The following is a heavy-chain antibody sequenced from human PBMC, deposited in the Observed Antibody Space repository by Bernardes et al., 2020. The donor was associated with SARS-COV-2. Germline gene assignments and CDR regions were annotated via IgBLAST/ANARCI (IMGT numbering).Heavy chain of an antibody. J-gene: IGHJ3*02. CDR1: GFTFSSYG. Sequence: GGSLRLSCAASGFTFSSYGMHWVRQAPGKGLEWVAVIWYDGSNKYYADSVKGRFTISRDNSKNTLYLQMNSLRAEDTAVYYCARLTLASGAFDIWGQGTMVTVSS. V-gene: IGHV3-33*01. D-gene: IGHD3-3*02. CDR2: IWYDGSNK. CDR3: ARLTLASGAFDI.